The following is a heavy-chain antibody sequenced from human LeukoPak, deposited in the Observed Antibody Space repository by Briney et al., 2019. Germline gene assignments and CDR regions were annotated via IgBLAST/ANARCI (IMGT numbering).Heavy chain of an antibody. V-gene: IGHV3-23*01. J-gene: IGHJ4*02. D-gene: IGHD6-13*01. CDR1: GFTFCSYA. CDR2: ISGSGGST. Sequence: GGSLRLSCAASGFTFCSYAMSWVRQAPGKGLEWVSAISGSGGSTYYADSVEGRFTISRDNSKNTLYLQMNSLRAEDTAVYYCAKIEIAAAGGTFDYWGQGTLVTVSS. CDR3: AKIEIAAAGGTFDY.